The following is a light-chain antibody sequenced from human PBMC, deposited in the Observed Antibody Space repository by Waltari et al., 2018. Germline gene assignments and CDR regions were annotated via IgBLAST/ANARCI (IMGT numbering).Light chain of an antibody. CDR3: QSYDISLSGFWV. CDR2: GSA. J-gene: IGLJ3*02. CDR1: NSNIGAGYD. Sequence: QSVLTQPPSVSGAPGQRVTVSCTGTNSNIGAGYDVHWYQQFPGTAPKLLIYGSANRPSGVPDRFSGAKSGTSASLAITGLQTEDEADYYGQSYDISLSGFWVFGGGTKLTVL. V-gene: IGLV1-40*01.